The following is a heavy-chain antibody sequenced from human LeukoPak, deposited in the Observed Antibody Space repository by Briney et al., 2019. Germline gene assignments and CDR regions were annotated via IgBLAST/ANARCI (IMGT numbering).Heavy chain of an antibody. V-gene: IGHV5-51*01. CDR1: GYSLTSYW. CDR2: IYPGDSDT. D-gene: IGHD1-14*01. J-gene: IGHJ3*02. CDR3: ARKASSGAFDI. Sequence: GESLKISCKGSGYSLTSYWNGWVRQMPGKGLEWMGIIYPGDSDTRYRPSFQGQVTISADKSISNAYLQWSSLKASDTSMYYCARKASSGAFDIWGQGTMVTVSS.